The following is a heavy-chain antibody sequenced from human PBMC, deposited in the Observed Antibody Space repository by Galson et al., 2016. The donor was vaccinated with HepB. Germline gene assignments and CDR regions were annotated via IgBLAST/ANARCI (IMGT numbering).Heavy chain of an antibody. J-gene: IGHJ4*02. CDR3: ARDVDGNYLFDY. D-gene: IGHD1-7*01. CDR1: GGSFDSYY. V-gene: IGHV4-4*07. Sequence: ETLPLTCTVSGGSFDSYYWSWIRQPAGKGLEWIGRISVSESTKYNPSLKSRVSMSIDRSKKHFSLKLSSPTAADTAVYYCARDVDGNYLFDYWGQGILVTVSS. CDR2: ISVSEST.